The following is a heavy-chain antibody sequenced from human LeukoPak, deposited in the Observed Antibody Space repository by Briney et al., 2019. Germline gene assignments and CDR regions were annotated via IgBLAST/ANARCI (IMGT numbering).Heavy chain of an antibody. CDR1: GFTFTHYA. D-gene: IGHD3-22*01. V-gene: IGHV3-30*03. CDR3: ARDPRGPAGYDSPARDTFDY. Sequence: GGSLRLSCAASGFTFTHYAMHWVRQTPGKGLEWVAVIFYDGTMQYYSDSVRGRLIVCRDNQKNTLYLQMNSLRAEDTAVYYCARDPRGPAGYDSPARDTFDYWGQGTLVTVSS. CDR2: IFYDGTMQ. J-gene: IGHJ4*02.